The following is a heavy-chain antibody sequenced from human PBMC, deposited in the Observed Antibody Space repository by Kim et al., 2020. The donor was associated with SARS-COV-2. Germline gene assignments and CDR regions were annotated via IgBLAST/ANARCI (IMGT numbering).Heavy chain of an antibody. J-gene: IGHJ4*02. CDR2: T. D-gene: IGHD2-15*01. Sequence: TGYAQKFQGRVTMTRNTSISTAYMELSSLGSEDTAVYYCARGGGGGNVDYWGQGTLVTVSS. V-gene: IGHV1-8*01. CDR3: ARGGGGGNVDY.